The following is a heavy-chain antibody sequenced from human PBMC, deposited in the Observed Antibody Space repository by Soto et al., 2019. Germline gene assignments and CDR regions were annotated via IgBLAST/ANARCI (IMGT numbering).Heavy chain of an antibody. J-gene: IGHJ5*02. Sequence: EVQLLESGGGLVQPGGSLRLSCAASEFTFSSYAMSWVRQAPGKGLEWVSAISGSGGSTYYADSVKGRFTISRDNSKNTLYLQMNSLRAEDTAVYYCVKGRYGDYGWFDPWGQGTLVTVSS. CDR3: VKGRYGDYGWFDP. D-gene: IGHD4-17*01. CDR2: ISGSGGST. CDR1: EFTFSSYA. V-gene: IGHV3-23*01.